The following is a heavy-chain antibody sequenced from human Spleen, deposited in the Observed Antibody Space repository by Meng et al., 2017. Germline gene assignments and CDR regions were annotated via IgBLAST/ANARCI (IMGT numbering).Heavy chain of an antibody. CDR1: GFTFSSYG. D-gene: IGHD3-3*02. CDR3: ARLELSTIDY. CDR2: IWYDGSNK. J-gene: IGHJ4*02. V-gene: IGHV3-33*01. Sequence: GESLKISCAASGFTFSSYGMHWVRQAPGKGLEWVAVIWYDGSNKYYADSVKGRFTISRDNSKNTLYLQMNSLRAEDTAVYYCARLELSTIDYWGQGTLVTVSS.